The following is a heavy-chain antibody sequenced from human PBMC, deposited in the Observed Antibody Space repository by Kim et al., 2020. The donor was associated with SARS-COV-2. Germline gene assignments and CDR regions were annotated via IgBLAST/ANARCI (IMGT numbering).Heavy chain of an antibody. J-gene: IGHJ3*02. CDR3: ARGSTFDI. V-gene: IGHV3-23*01. CDR1: GFTFSSYG. Sequence: GGSLRLSCAASGFTFSSYGMTWVRQTPGKGLECVSGISGSGGDTYYADSVKGRFTISRDNSENTLYLQMNSLRVEDTAVYYCARGSTFDIWGQGTMVTFSS. CDR2: ISGSGGDT.